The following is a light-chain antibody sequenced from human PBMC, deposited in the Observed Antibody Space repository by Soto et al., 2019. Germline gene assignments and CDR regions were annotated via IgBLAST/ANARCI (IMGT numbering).Light chain of an antibody. V-gene: IGKV3-20*01. J-gene: IGKJ3*01. CDR3: QQYGGSFRV. Sequence: EIVWTQSPGTLSLSPGERAILSCRASQSVSSSYLAWYQQKPGQAPRLLIYGASSRATGIPDRFSGSGSGTDFTLTISRLEPEDFAVYYCQQYGGSFRVFGPGTKVDIK. CDR1: QSVSSSY. CDR2: GAS.